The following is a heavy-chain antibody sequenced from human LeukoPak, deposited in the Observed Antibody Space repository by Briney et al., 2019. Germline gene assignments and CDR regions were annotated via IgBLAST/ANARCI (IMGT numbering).Heavy chain of an antibody. CDR1: GGSISSGGYS. Sequence: SETLSLTCAVSGGSISSGGYSWSWIRQPPGKGLEWIGYIYYSGSTYYNPSLKSRVTISVDTSKNQFSLKLSSVTAADTAVYYCARQGRQYGIWGNWFDPWGQGTLVTVSS. J-gene: IGHJ5*02. CDR3: ARQGRQYGIWGNWFDP. D-gene: IGHD3-16*01. CDR2: IYYSGST. V-gene: IGHV4-30-4*07.